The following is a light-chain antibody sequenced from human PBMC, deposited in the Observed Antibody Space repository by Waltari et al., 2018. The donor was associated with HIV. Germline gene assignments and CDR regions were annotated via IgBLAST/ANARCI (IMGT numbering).Light chain of an antibody. CDR3: LLSNSGARGV. Sequence: QAVVTQESSLTVSPGGTVTLTCGSSDGPVTSGHYPYWFQQKPGQAPRTLLFDKRPRPAWPPARFSGSLLWGKAALTLSGAQPGDEADYYCLLSNSGARGVFGGGTKLTVL. V-gene: IGLV7-46*01. CDR2: DKR. J-gene: IGLJ3*02. CDR1: DGPVTSGHY.